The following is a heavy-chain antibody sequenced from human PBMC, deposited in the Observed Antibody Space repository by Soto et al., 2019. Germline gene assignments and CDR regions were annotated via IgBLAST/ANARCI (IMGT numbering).Heavy chain of an antibody. D-gene: IGHD6-19*01. J-gene: IGHJ5*01. CDR1: GESFSVYY. CDR3: GRRKHPWVAVPVRQLKSTVWFDS. Sequence: SATLSLTCGVYGESFSVYYWSWIRQPPGKGLEWIGEINHSGSTNYNPSLESRVTISVDTSKNHLSLKLRSVTAADTAVYYCGRRKHPWVAVPVRQLKSTVWFDSWGQGTLVTVSS. CDR2: INHSGST. V-gene: IGHV4-34*01.